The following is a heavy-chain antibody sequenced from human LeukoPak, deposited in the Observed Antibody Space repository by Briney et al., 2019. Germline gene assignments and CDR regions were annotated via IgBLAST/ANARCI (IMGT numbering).Heavy chain of an antibody. CDR2: INPNSGGT. Sequence: ASVKVSCKASGGTFSSYAINWVRQAPGQGLEWMGWINPNSGGTNYAQKFQGRVTMTRDTSISTAYMELSRLRSDDTAVYYCARDHPYSYGSGPGSWFDPWGQGTLVTVSS. D-gene: IGHD5-18*01. CDR3: ARDHPYSYGSGPGSWFDP. CDR1: GGTFSSYA. J-gene: IGHJ5*02. V-gene: IGHV1-2*02.